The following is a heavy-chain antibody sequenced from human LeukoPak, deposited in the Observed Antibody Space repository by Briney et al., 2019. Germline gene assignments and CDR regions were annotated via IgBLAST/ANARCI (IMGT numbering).Heavy chain of an antibody. D-gene: IGHD3-3*01. CDR3: ARSMSDYGDY. J-gene: IGHJ4*02. CDR1: GGAISGYY. V-gene: IGHV4-59*01. CDR2: IFYSGTT. Sequence: SETLSLTCTVSGGAISGYYWSWIRQPPGKGLEWIGYIFYSGTTNYNPSLKSRVTISVDTSKKRFSLKLSSVTAADTAVYYCARSMSDYGDYWGQGTLVTVSS.